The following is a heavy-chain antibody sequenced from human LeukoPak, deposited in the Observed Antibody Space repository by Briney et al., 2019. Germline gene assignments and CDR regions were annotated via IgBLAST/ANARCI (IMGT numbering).Heavy chain of an antibody. Sequence: SETLSLTCIVSGGSISNYYWNWIRQPPGKGLEWIGYIYYTGNTNYNPSLKSRVTMSVDTSHNQFFLKLNSVTAADTAVYYCAREARSGYEGFWSDPWGQGTVVTVSS. CDR3: AREARSGYEGFWSDP. CDR1: GGSISNYY. V-gene: IGHV4-59*12. D-gene: IGHD5-12*01. CDR2: IYYTGNT. J-gene: IGHJ5*02.